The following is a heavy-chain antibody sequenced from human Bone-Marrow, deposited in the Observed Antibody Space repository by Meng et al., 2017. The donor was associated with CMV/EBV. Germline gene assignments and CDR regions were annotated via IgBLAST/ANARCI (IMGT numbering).Heavy chain of an antibody. J-gene: IGHJ4*02. V-gene: IGHV5-51*01. Sequence: GGSLRLSCKGAGYSFTGYWIGWVRQMPEKGLEWMGSIYPGNSDIRYSPSFQGLVTLSADRSISTAYLQWRGLEASDTAIYYCARHLPKYSDPLSFDLWAQGTLVTVSS. D-gene: IGHD4-17*01. CDR3: ARHLPKYSDPLSFDL. CDR2: IYPGNSDI. CDR1: GYSFTGYW.